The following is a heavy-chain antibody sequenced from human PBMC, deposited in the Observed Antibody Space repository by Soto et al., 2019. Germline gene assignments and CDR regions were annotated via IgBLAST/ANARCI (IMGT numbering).Heavy chain of an antibody. J-gene: IGHJ4*02. D-gene: IGHD3-10*01. CDR3: ARHNYGSGSTYFDY. Sequence: SETLSLTCTVFGGSISSYYWSWIRQPPGKGLEWIGYIYYSGSTNYNPSLKSRVTISVDTSKNQFSLKLNSMTAADTAVYYCARHNYGSGSTYFDYWGQGTLVTVSS. CDR2: IYYSGST. V-gene: IGHV4-59*08. CDR1: GGSISSYY.